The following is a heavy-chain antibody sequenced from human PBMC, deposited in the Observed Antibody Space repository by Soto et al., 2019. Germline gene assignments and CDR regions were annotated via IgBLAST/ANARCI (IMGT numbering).Heavy chain of an antibody. V-gene: IGHV4-59*11. CDR2: IFYSGSTTY. CDR1: GGSIGCHY. J-gene: IGHJ4*02. Sequence: PSETLSLTCTVSGGSIGCHYWIWIRQPPGEGMEWIGYIFYSGSTTYNNNPSLKSRVAISVDTSKNQFSLRLSSVTAADTAVYYCARVGSSGWSPDYWGQGTLVTGSS. D-gene: IGHD6-19*01. CDR3: ARVGSSGWSPDY.